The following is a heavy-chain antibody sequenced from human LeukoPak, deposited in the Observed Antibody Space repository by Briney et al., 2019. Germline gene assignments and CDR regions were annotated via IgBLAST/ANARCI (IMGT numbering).Heavy chain of an antibody. CDR3: AKFSSIVVVPAAFHSFDY. CDR1: GFTFSNYA. D-gene: IGHD2-2*01. CDR2: VSPSGGA. J-gene: IGHJ4*02. V-gene: IGHV3-23*01. Sequence: GGSLRLSCAASGFTFSNYAMSWVRQAPGKGLEWVASVSPSGGAYYADSVKGRFTISRDNSKNTLYLQMNSLRAEDTAVYYCAKFSSIVVVPAAFHSFDYWGQGTLVTVSS.